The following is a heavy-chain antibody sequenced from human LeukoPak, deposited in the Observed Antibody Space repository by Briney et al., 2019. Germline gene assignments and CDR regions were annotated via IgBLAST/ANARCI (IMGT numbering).Heavy chain of an antibody. CDR3: ARDYDFWSGYINDAFDI. CDR1: GFTFSSYS. D-gene: IGHD3-3*01. CDR2: ISSSSSTI. V-gene: IGHV3-48*02. Sequence: PGGSLRLSCAASGFTFSSYSMNWFRQAPGKGLGWVSYISSSSSTIYYADSVKGRFTISRDNAKNSLYLQMNSLRDEDTAVYYCARDYDFWSGYINDAFDIWGQGTMVTVSS. J-gene: IGHJ3*02.